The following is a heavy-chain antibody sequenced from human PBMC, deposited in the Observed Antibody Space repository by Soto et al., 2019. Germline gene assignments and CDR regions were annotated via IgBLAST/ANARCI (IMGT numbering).Heavy chain of an antibody. V-gene: IGHV4-59*01. CDR2: IYSSGST. CDR3: ARRRRDGYNFEY. J-gene: IGHJ4*02. Sequence: SETLSLTCTVSYDSMSSYYWSLILQPPGRGLEWIGYIYSSGSTNYNPPLKSRLTISVDTSKNQFSLKLSSVTAADTAVYYCARRRRDGYNFEYWGQGILVTVSS. CDR1: YDSMSSYY. D-gene: IGHD5-12*01.